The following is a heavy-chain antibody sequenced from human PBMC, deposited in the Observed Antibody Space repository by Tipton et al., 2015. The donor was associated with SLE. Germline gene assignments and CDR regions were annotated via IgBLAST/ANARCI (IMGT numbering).Heavy chain of an antibody. CDR1: GDSVSSGSYY. Sequence: TLSLTCTVSGDSVSSGSYYWGWIRQPPGKGLEWIANIYYTGTTNYNPSLKSRVTISIDTSKNQFSLQLTSVTAADTAVYYCAVGACIRGQGTLVTVSS. CDR2: IYYTGTT. CDR3: AVGACI. D-gene: IGHD1-26*01. J-gene: IGHJ4*02. V-gene: IGHV4-39*07.